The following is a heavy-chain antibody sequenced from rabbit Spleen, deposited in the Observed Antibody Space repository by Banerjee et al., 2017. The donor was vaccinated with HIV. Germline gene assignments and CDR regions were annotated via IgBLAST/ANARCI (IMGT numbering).Heavy chain of an antibody. CDR1: GVSFSDKDV. CDR3: ARDTSSSFSSYGMDL. CDR2: INIVTGKA. V-gene: IGHV1S45*01. D-gene: IGHD1-1*01. Sequence: EQLEESGGGLVKPEGSLTLTCKASGVSFSDKDVMCWVRQAPGKGLEWIACINIVTGKAVYATWAKGRFTISKTSSTTVTLQVTRLTAADTATYFCARDTSSSFSSYGMDLWGPGTLVTVS. J-gene: IGHJ6*01.